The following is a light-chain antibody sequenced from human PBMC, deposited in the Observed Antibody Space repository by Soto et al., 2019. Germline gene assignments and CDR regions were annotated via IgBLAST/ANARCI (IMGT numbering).Light chain of an antibody. CDR3: QQYYSYPIT. V-gene: IGKV1-8*01. Sequence: AIRMTQSPSSFSASTGDRVTITCRASQGISSYLAWYQQKPGKAPKLLIYAASTLQSGVPSRFSGSGSGTDFTLTTSCLQSEDVATYYCQQYYSYPITFGQGTRLEIK. J-gene: IGKJ5*01. CDR1: QGISSY. CDR2: AAS.